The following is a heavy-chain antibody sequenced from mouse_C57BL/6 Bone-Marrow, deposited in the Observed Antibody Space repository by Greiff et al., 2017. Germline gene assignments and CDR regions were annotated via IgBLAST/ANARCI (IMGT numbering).Heavy chain of an antibody. V-gene: IGHV14-4*01. CDR2: IDPENGDT. Sequence: VQLQQSGAELVRPGASVKLSCTASGFNIKDDYMHWVKQRPEQGLEWIGWIDPENGDTEYASKFQGKATITADTSSNTAYLQLSSLTSEDTAVYYCTTLLLRWAWFAYWGQGTLVTVSA. J-gene: IGHJ3*01. CDR3: TTLLLRWAWFAY. CDR1: GFNIKDDY. D-gene: IGHD1-1*01.